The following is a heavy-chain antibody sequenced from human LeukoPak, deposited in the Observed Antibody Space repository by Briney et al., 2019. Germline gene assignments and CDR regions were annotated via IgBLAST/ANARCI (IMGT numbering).Heavy chain of an antibody. CDR1: GFTFSSYA. CDR2: ISGSGGST. D-gene: IGHD3-22*01. Sequence: GGSLRLSCAASGFTFSSYAMSWVRQAPGKGLEWVAAISGSGGSTYYPDSVNGRFTISRDNSKNTLYLQMNSLRAEDTAVYYCAKRSSSYYYLDYWGQGTLVTVSS. J-gene: IGHJ4*02. CDR3: AKRSSSYYYLDY. V-gene: IGHV3-23*01.